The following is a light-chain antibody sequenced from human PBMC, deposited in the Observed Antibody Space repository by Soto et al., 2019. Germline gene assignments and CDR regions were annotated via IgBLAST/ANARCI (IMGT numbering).Light chain of an antibody. CDR1: QSVSSN. CDR3: QEYNSWSPLT. Sequence: EIVMTQSPATLSVSPGERATLSCRASQSVSSNLAWYQQKPGQAPRPLIYGASTRATGIPARFSGSGSGTEFTLTISSLQSEDFAVYYCQEYNSWSPLTFGGGTKVEIK. J-gene: IGKJ4*01. CDR2: GAS. V-gene: IGKV3-15*01.